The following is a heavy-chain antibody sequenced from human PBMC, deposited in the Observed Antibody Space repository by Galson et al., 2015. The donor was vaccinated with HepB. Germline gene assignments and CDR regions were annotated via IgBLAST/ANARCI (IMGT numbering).Heavy chain of an antibody. D-gene: IGHD2-2*01. V-gene: IGHV1-46*01. J-gene: IGHJ4*02. CDR1: GYTFTSYY. Sequence: SVKVSCKASGYTFTSYYMFWVRQAPGQGLKWMGLINPSGDSATYSQKFQGTVTMTRDTSTSTVYMELSSLRSEDTAVYYCARYSSTMAFDYWGQGTLVTVSS. CDR3: ARYSSTMAFDY. CDR2: INPSGDSA.